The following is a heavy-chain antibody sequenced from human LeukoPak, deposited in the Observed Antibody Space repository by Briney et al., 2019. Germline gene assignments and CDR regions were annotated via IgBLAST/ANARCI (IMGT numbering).Heavy chain of an antibody. CDR1: GFTFSAYA. D-gene: IGHD4-17*01. CDR3: AREPPYGDYSSFAFDI. V-gene: IGHV3-23*01. CDR2: LTGSGGST. J-gene: IGHJ3*02. Sequence: GGSLRLSCAASGFTFSAYAMSWVRQAPGKGLEWVSGLTGSGGSTYYADSVMGRFTISRDNSKNTLYLQMNSLRAEDMAVYYCAREPPYGDYSSFAFDIWGQGTMVTVSS.